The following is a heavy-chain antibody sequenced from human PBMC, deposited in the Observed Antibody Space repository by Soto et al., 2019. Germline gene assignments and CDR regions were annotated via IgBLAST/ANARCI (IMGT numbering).Heavy chain of an antibody. Sequence: GGSLRLSCAASGFTFSSYAMSWVRQAPGEGLEWVSAISGSGGSTYYADSVKGRFTISRDNSKNTLYLQMNSLRAEDTAVYYRARIPSLFFFWQQLAPGGGQFPGFDPWGQGTLVTVSS. D-gene: IGHD6-13*01. CDR3: ARIPSLFFFWQQLAPGGGQFPGFDP. CDR2: ISGSGGST. V-gene: IGHV3-23*01. CDR1: GFTFSSYA. J-gene: IGHJ5*02.